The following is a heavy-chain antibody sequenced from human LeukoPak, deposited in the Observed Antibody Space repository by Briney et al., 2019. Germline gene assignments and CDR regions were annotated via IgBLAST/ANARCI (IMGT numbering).Heavy chain of an antibody. D-gene: IGHD5-18*01. Sequence: GGSLRLSCAASGFTVSSNYMSWVRQAPGNRLDRLSVIYSGGSTSYPNSANSRITIYRDNSKNTLFLQMNSLRAEDTPLYYCARAPPDVDTTMAMDHWGRGTLVTVSS. CDR1: GFTVSSNY. V-gene: IGHV3-53*01. J-gene: IGHJ4*02. CDR3: ARAPPDVDTTMAMDH. CDR2: IYSGGST.